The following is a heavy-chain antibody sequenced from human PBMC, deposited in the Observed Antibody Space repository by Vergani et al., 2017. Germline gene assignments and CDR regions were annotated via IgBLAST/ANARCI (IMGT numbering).Heavy chain of an antibody. CDR1: GGSFSGYY. D-gene: IGHD2-2*01. Sequence: QVQLQQWGAGLLKPSETLSLTCAVYGGSFSGYYWSWIRQPPGKGLEWIGEINHSGSTNYNPSLKSRVTISVDTSKNQVSLKLRSVTAADTAVYYCARVVRYCSSTSCYLDPWGQGTLVTVSS. CDR3: ARVVRYCSSTSCYLDP. V-gene: IGHV4-34*01. CDR2: INHSGST. J-gene: IGHJ5*02.